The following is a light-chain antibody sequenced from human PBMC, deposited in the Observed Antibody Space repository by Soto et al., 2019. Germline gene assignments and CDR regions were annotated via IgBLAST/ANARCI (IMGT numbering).Light chain of an antibody. Sequence: IVLTQSPDTLSLSPGVRATLSCRASQSVSATHLAWYQQKPGQAPRLLLYGASTRATGIPDRFSGSGSGTDFTLTISRVEPEDVAVFYCQHYGSSPLTFGGGTKVEIK. CDR3: QHYGSSPLT. J-gene: IGKJ4*01. CDR1: QSVSATH. V-gene: IGKV3-20*01. CDR2: GAS.